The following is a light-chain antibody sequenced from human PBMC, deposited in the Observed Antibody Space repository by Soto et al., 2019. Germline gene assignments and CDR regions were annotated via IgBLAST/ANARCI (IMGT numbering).Light chain of an antibody. V-gene: IGKV3-15*01. Sequence: EIVMTQSPATLSGSPRERATLSSXASQNVSSYLAWYQQKHGXXTRIXXXGQXTRANGIPARFIGSGSGKEFTLTISSLQSEYFSVYYCQQYNKCPPWTFGQGTKVDIK. J-gene: IGKJ1*01. CDR2: GQX. CDR3: QQYNKCPPWT. CDR1: QNVSSY.